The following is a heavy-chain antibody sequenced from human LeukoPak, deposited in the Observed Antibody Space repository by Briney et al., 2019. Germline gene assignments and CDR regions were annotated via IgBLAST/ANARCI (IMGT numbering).Heavy chain of an antibody. J-gene: IGHJ2*01. CDR1: GGSISTYY. Sequence: SETLSLTCTVSGGSISTYYWSWIRQPPGKGLEWIGSIHYSGSTYYNPSLKSRVTISVDTSKNQFSLKLSSVTAADTAVYYCARPHDYGDYACFDLWGRGTLVTVSS. V-gene: IGHV4-39*07. D-gene: IGHD4-17*01. CDR3: ARPHDYGDYACFDL. CDR2: IHYSGST.